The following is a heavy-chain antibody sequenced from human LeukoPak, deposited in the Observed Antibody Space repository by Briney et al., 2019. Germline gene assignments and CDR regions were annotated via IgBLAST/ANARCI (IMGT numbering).Heavy chain of an antibody. Sequence: SETLSLTCTVSGGSISSYYWSWIRQPPGKGLEWIGYIYYSGSTNYNPSLKSRVTISVDTSKNQFSLKLSSVTAAGTAVYYCARQRGYCSSTSCYDPPINWFDPWGQGTLVTVSS. J-gene: IGHJ5*02. V-gene: IGHV4-59*01. CDR2: IYYSGST. D-gene: IGHD2-2*01. CDR3: ARQRGYCSSTSCYDPPINWFDP. CDR1: GGSISSYY.